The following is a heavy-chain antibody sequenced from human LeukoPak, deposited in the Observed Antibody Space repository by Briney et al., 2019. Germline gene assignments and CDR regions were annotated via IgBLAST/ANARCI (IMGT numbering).Heavy chain of an antibody. CDR2: ISSSSSTI. J-gene: IGHJ1*01. Sequence: GGSLRLSCAASGFTFSSYSMNWVRQAPGKGLEWVSYISSSSSTIYYADSVKGRFTISRDNAKNSLYLQMNSLRAEDTAVYYCARDGPSPLYYYDSSGYYAAEYFQHWGQGTLVTVSS. V-gene: IGHV3-48*04. D-gene: IGHD3-22*01. CDR3: ARDGPSPLYYYDSSGYYAAEYFQH. CDR1: GFTFSSYS.